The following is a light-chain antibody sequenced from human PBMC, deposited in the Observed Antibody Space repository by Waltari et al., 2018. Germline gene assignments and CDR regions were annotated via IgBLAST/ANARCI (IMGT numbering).Light chain of an antibody. CDR3: QQADGIPFT. Sequence: DIKMTQSPSSLSASVGDTVTITCRASQRVSRYLNWYQQRPGEAPNLLIFTTSNLQGGVPSRFSGSGSGTEFILTINSLQPEDFATYYCQQADGIPFTFGQGTKVEVK. J-gene: IGKJ2*01. V-gene: IGKV1-39*01. CDR2: TTS. CDR1: QRVSRY.